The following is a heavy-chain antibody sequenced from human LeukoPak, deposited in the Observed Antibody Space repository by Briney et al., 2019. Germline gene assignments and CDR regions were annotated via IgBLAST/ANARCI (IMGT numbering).Heavy chain of an antibody. V-gene: IGHV1-2*02. J-gene: IGHJ3*02. Sequence: ASVKVSCKASGYTFTGYYMHWVRQDPGQGLEWMGWINPNSGGTNYAQKFQGRVTMTRDTSISTAYMELSRLRSDDTAVYYCAREVAVAASGDDAFDIWGQGTMVTVSS. D-gene: IGHD6-19*01. CDR3: AREVAVAASGDDAFDI. CDR1: GYTFTGYY. CDR2: INPNSGGT.